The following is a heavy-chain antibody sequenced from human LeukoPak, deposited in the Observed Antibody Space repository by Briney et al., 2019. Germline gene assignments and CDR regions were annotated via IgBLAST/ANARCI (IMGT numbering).Heavy chain of an antibody. V-gene: IGHV3-7*04. CDR2: INPDGSEK. CDR3: AKDSGTK. Sequence: GGSLRLSCAASGFTFSNSWMTWVRQAPGKGLEWVGNINPDGSEKWYVESVKGRFTISRDNAKNSLFLQMNSLRAEDTAVYYCAKDSGTKWGQGTLVTVSS. CDR1: GFTFSNSW. J-gene: IGHJ4*02. D-gene: IGHD1-26*01.